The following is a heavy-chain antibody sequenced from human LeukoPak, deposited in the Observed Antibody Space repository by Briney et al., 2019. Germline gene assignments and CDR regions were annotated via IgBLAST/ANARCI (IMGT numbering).Heavy chain of an antibody. V-gene: IGHV1-2*02. CDR3: ARDLSGYDSMGTGDY. CDR1: GYTFTGYY. D-gene: IGHD5-12*01. CDR2: INPSSGGT. Sequence: ASVKVSCKASGYTFTGYYMHWVRQAPGQGLEWMGWINPSSGGTNYAQKFQGRVTMTRDTSISTAYMELSRLRSDDTAVYYCARDLSGYDSMGTGDYWGQGTLVTVSS. J-gene: IGHJ4*02.